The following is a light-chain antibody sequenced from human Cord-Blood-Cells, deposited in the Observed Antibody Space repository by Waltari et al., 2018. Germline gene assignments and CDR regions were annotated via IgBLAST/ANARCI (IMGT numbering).Light chain of an antibody. CDR1: SSDVGEFHY. V-gene: IGLV2-14*03. J-gene: IGLJ3*02. CDR2: DFS. CDR3: SSYTGSSTWV. Sequence: QSALTQPASVSGSPGQSITISFTWTSSDVGEFHYFSWVQQHPGKAPKIMIYDFSKRPSGVSNRFSGSKSGNTASLTISGLQAEDEADYYCSSYTGSSTWVFGGGTKLTVL.